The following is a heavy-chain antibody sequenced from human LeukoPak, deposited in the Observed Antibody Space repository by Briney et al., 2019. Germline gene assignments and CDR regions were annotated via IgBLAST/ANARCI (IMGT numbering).Heavy chain of an antibody. CDR2: INWNGGST. CDR3: ARDSITMIRGGDMDV. Sequence: GGSLRLSCAASGFTFDDYGMSWVRQAPGKGLEWVSGINWNGGSTGYADSVKGRFTISRDNAKNSLYLQMNSLRAEDTAVYYCARDSITMIRGGDMDVWGKGTTVTISS. J-gene: IGHJ6*03. CDR1: GFTFDDYG. D-gene: IGHD3-10*01. V-gene: IGHV3-20*04.